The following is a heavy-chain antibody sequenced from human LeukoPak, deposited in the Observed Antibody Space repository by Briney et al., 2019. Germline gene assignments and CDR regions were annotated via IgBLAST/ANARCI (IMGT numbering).Heavy chain of an antibody. CDR1: GFTFSSYG. V-gene: IGHV3-30*02. CDR2: IRYDGSNK. J-gene: IGHJ6*03. Sequence: GGSLRLSCAASGFTFSSYGMHWVRQAPGKGLEWVAFIRYDGSNKYYADSVKGRFTISRDNSKNTLYLQMNSLRAEDTAVYYCARVAQRYYNFWSGSYAYYYYYYMDVWGKGTTVTVSS. D-gene: IGHD3-3*01. CDR3: ARVAQRYYNFWSGSYAYYYYYYMDV.